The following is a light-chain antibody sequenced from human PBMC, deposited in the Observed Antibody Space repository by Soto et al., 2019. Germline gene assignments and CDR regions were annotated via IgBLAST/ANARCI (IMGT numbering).Light chain of an antibody. V-gene: IGKV1-5*01. CDR1: QSISNY. J-gene: IGKJ1*01. CDR3: QQYNNWPQT. Sequence: IRMTQSPSTLSASVRDRVTIPCRASQSISNYLAWYQHKPGKAPRLLIYTASTRATGIPTRFSGSGSGRQFTLTISSLQSEDFAVYYCQQYNNWPQTFGQGTNVAIK. CDR2: TAS.